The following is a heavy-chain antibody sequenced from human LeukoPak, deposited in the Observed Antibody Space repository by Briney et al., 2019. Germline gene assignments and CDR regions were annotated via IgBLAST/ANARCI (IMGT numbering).Heavy chain of an antibody. CDR1: GVSISSSNW. D-gene: IGHD5-18*01. J-gene: IGHJ6*03. V-gene: IGHV4-4*02. CDR2: IYYSGST. Sequence: PSGTLSLTCAVSGVSISSSNWWHWVRQPPGKGLEWIGYIYYSGSTNYNPSLKSRVTISVDSSKNQFSLKLSSVTAADTAVYYCARTTEGGYTYDYFYYYYMDVWGKGTTVTISS. CDR3: ARTTEGGYTYDYFYYYYMDV.